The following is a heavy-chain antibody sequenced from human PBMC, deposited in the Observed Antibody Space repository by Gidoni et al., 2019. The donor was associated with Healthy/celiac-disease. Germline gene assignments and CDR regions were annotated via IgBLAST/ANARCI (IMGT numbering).Heavy chain of an antibody. Sequence: QVQLVQSGAEVKKPGASVKVSCQASGYTFTSAEVHWVRQATGQGLEWMGWMNPNSGNTGYAQKFQGRVNMTRSTSTSTAYMELSSLRSDDTAVYYCSRGRGGGYFDYWGQGTLVTVSS. J-gene: IGHJ4*03. CDR3: SRGRGGGYFDY. CDR2: MNPNSGNT. CDR1: GYTFTSAE. D-gene: IGHD4-17*01. V-gene: IGHV1-8*01.